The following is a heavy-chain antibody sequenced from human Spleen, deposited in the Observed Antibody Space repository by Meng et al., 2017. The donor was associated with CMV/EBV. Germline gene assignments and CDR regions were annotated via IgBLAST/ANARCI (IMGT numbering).Heavy chain of an antibody. D-gene: IGHD6-13*01. CDR3: AHSQYSSSWYEGAFDI. J-gene: IGHJ3*02. CDR1: GFSLTTGGVA. Sequence: SGPTLVKPTQTLTLTCTFSGFSLTTGGVAVGWIRQPPGKALEWLAHIYGNGDKYYSTSLKSRLIITKDTSRNQVVLAMTNMDPVDTATYYCAHSQYSSSWYEGAFDIWGQGTMVTVSS. V-gene: IGHV2-5*01. CDR2: IYGNGDK.